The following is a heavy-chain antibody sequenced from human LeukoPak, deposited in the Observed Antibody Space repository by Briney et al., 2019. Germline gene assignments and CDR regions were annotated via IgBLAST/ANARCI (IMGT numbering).Heavy chain of an antibody. Sequence: SETLSLTCTVSGGSISSYYWSWIRQPPGKGLEWIGYIYYSGSTNYNPSLKSRVTISVGTSKNQFSLKLSSVTAADTAVYYCARDPLEYSSSPGGARNYYYYGMDVWGQGTTVTVSS. CDR1: GGSISSYY. CDR2: IYYSGST. J-gene: IGHJ6*02. CDR3: ARDPLEYSSSPGGARNYYYYGMDV. V-gene: IGHV4-59*12. D-gene: IGHD6-6*01.